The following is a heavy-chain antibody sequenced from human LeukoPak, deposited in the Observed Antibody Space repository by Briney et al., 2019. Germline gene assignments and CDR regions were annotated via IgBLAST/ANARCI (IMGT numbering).Heavy chain of an antibody. Sequence: PSETLSLTCAVYGGSFSGYYWSWIRQPPGKGLEWIGEINHSGSTNYNPSLKSRVTISVDTSKNQFSLKLSSVTAADTAVYYCVSGSIVLMVYANWGQGTLVTVSS. CDR1: GGSFSGYY. D-gene: IGHD2-8*01. CDR3: VSGSIVLMVYAN. J-gene: IGHJ4*02. V-gene: IGHV4-34*01. CDR2: INHSGST.